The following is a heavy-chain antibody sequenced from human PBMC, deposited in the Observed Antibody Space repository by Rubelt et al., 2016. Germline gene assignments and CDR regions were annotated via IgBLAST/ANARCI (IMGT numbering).Heavy chain of an antibody. CDR2: IYYSGST. V-gene: IGHV4-39*01. J-gene: IGHJ4*02. CDR3: ARAGLGYYDSSGYFDY. Sequence: QLQLQESGPGLVKPSETLSLTCTVSGGSISSSSYYWGWIRQPPGTGLEWIGSIYYSGSTYYNPSLKSRVTISVDTSKNQFSLKLSSVTAADTAVYYCARAGLGYYDSSGYFDYWGQGTLVTVSS. CDR1: GGSISSSSYY. D-gene: IGHD3-22*01.